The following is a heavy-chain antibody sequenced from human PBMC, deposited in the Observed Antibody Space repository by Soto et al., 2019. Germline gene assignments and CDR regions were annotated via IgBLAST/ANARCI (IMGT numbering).Heavy chain of an antibody. V-gene: IGHV4-34*01. Sequence: PSETLSLTCAVYGGSFSGHPWTWIRQSPGKGLEWIGDINHSGRVNYSPSLKSRVTISLDTSKNQFSLTLSAVTAADTAMYYCSTRAYDTNGYYRFDPWGQGTMVTVYS. CDR1: GGSFSGHP. CDR2: INHSGRV. D-gene: IGHD3-22*01. CDR3: STRAYDTNGYYRFDP. J-gene: IGHJ5*01.